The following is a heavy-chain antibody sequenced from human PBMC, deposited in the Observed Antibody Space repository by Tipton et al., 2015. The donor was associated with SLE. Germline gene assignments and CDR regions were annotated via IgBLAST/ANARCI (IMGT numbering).Heavy chain of an antibody. J-gene: IGHJ4*02. CDR3: AREGGSVYYFDY. V-gene: IGHV4-34*01. Sequence: TLSLTCTVSGDSISGQYWSWIRQPPGEGLEWIGEINHSGSTNYNPSLKSRVTISVDTSKNQFSLKLSSVTAADTAVYYCAREGGSVYYFDYWGQGTLVTVSS. CDR2: INHSGST. CDR1: GDSISGQY. D-gene: IGHD1-26*01.